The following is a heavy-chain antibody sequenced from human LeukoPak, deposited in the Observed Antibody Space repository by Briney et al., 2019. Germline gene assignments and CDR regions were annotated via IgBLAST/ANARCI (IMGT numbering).Heavy chain of an antibody. J-gene: IGHJ4*02. CDR2: IQNDGSNK. V-gene: IGHV3-30*02. CDR1: GLSFNSYG. Sequence: QAGGSLRLSCVASGLSFNSYGFHWVRQAPGEGLEWVAFIQNDGSNKYYADSVQGRFTISRDNSKSTLYLQMISLRAEDTAVYYCAKDGSISYSSSWYPVYWGQGTLVTVSS. CDR3: AKDGSISYSSSWYPVY. D-gene: IGHD6-13*01.